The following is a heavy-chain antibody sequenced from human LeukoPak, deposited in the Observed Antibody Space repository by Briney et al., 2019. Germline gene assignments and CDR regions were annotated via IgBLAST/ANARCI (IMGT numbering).Heavy chain of an antibody. Sequence: SVKVSCKASGGTFSSYAISWVRQAPGQGLEWMGGIIPIFGTANYAQKFQGRVTITADESTSTAYMELSSLRSEDTAVYYCARGYNYYDSSGYYRPLDYWGEGTLVTVSP. J-gene: IGHJ4*02. CDR1: GGTFSSYA. D-gene: IGHD3-22*01. V-gene: IGHV1-69*01. CDR3: ARGYNYYDSSGYYRPLDY. CDR2: IIPIFGTA.